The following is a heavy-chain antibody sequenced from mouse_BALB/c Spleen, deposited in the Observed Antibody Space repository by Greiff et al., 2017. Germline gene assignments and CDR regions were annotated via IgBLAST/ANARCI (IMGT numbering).Heavy chain of an antibody. J-gene: IGHJ4*01. CDR3: ARCAITTVVPYAMDY. V-gene: IGHV5-17*02. CDR1: GFTFSSFG. Sequence: EVKLVESGGGLVQPGGSRKLSCAASGFTFSSFGMHWVRQAPEKGLEWVAYISSGSSTIYYADTVKGRFTISRDNPKNTLFLQMTSLRSEDTAMYYCARCAITTVVPYAMDYWGQGASVSVSS. CDR2: ISSGSSTI. D-gene: IGHD1-1*01.